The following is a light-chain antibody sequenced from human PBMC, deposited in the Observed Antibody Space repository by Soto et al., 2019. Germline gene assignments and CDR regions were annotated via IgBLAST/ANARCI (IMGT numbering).Light chain of an antibody. CDR3: QQRSNWPPA. CDR2: DAS. CDR1: QSVSSY. Sequence: EIVLTHSQATLSLSPCERATPSCRASQSVSSYLAWYQQKPGQAPRLLIYDASNRATGIPARFSGSGSGTDFTLTISSLEPEDFAVYYCQQRSNWPPAFGQGTRLEI. J-gene: IGKJ5*01. V-gene: IGKV3-11*01.